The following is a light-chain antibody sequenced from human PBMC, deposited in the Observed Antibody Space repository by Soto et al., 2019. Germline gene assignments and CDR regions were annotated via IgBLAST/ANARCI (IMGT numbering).Light chain of an antibody. Sequence: EIELTQSPGTLSLSPGERATLSCRASQSVSNYYLAWYQQKPGHAPRLLIYSASSLATGIPYRFSGSGSGTDFTLTISRLEPEDFVVYYCQNYSSSPWTFGQGTKVEIK. J-gene: IGKJ1*01. CDR3: QNYSSSPWT. V-gene: IGKV3-20*01. CDR1: QSVSNYY. CDR2: SAS.